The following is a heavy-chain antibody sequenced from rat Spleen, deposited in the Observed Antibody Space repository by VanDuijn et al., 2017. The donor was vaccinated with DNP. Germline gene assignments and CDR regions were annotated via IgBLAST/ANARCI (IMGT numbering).Heavy chain of an antibody. CDR2: INYSGTT. Sequence: EVQLLESGPGLVRPSQSLSLTCSVTGFSITSNYWGWIRKFPGNKMEWMGYINYSGTTAYNPSLRSRISITRDTSKNQVFLQLNSVTTADTATYYCARGLNYGGYIYSWYFDFWGPGTMVTVSS. CDR1: GFSITSNY. CDR3: ARGLNYGGYIYSWYFDF. V-gene: IGHV3-1*01. J-gene: IGHJ1*01. D-gene: IGHD1-11*01.